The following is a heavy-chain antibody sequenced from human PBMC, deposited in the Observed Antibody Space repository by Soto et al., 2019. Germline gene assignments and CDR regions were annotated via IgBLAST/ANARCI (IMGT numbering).Heavy chain of an antibody. CDR3: ARADSGYLYYYYYYYMDV. D-gene: IGHD3-22*01. CDR1: GGSISSSSYY. CDR2: IYYSGST. J-gene: IGHJ6*03. V-gene: IGHV4-39*01. Sequence: GTLSLTCTVSGGSISSSSYYWGWIRQPPGKGLEWIGSIYYSGSTYYNPSLKSRVTISVDTSKNQFSLKLSSVTAADTAVYYCARADSGYLYYYYYYYMDVWGKGTTVTVSS.